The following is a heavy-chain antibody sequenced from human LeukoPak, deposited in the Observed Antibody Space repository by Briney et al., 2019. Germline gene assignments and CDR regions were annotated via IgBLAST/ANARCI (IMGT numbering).Heavy chain of an antibody. V-gene: IGHV1-18*01. J-gene: IGHJ6*02. CDR3: ARDVEIVSYYGMDV. CDR1: GYTFISYG. D-gene: IGHD2-21*01. Sequence: ASVKVSCKASGYTFISYGLNWVRQAPGQGLEWIGWISGYPGDTNYAQKLQGRVTMTTDSSTSTAYMELRGLRSDDTAVYYCARDVEIVSYYGMDVWGQGTTATVSS. CDR2: ISGYPGDT.